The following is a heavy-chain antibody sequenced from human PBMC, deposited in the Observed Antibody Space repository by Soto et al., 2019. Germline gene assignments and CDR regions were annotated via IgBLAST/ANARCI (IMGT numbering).Heavy chain of an antibody. J-gene: IGHJ6*03. CDR1: GGSFSGYY. CDR2: INHSGST. Sequence: SETLSLTCAVYGGSFSGYYWSWIRQPPGKGLEWIGEINHSGSTNYNPSLKSRVTISVDTSENQFSLKLSSVTAADTAVYYCARGSNDFWSGYYRSYYYYYMDVWGKGTTVTVSS. CDR3: ARGSNDFWSGYYRSYYYYYMDV. D-gene: IGHD3-3*01. V-gene: IGHV4-34*01.